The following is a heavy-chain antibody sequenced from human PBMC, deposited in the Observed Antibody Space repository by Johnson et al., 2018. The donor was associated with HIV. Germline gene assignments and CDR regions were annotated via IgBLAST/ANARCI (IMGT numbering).Heavy chain of an antibody. CDR3: ARAPGFSRAFDI. CDR2: IYSGGDT. V-gene: IGHV3-30*14. Sequence: QVQLVESGGGVVQPGRSLRLSCAASGFTFSSYAMHWVRQAPGKGLEWVAVIYSGGDTYYADSVKGRFTISRDDSKNTLYLQMNRLTAEDTAVYYCARAPGFSRAFDIWGQGTMVTVSS. D-gene: IGHD3-10*01. J-gene: IGHJ3*02. CDR1: GFTFSSYA.